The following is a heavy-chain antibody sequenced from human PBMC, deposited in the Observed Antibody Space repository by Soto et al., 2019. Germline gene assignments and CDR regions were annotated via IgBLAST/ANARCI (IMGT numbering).Heavy chain of an antibody. Sequence: PGGSLRLSCVASGFTFSTYAMNWVRQAPGRGLEWVSHVGGSSNNIFYADSVKGRFTISRDNAKNSLYLQMNSLRAEDTAMYYCARKVSSSWYGTFDYWGQGTLVTVSS. CDR1: GFTFSTYA. J-gene: IGHJ4*02. D-gene: IGHD6-13*01. CDR3: ARKVSSSWYGTFDY. V-gene: IGHV3-48*01. CDR2: VGGSSNNI.